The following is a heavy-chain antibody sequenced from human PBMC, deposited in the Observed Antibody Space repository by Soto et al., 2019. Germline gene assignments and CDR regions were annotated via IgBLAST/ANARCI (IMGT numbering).Heavy chain of an antibody. V-gene: IGHV3-23*05. CDR1: GFTFNSYS. D-gene: IGHD2-8*01. CDR2: FSYSDSRT. CDR3: AKGPMVYGVRGYLHF. Sequence: DVRLLESAGGVVQPGGSLRLSCVASGFTFNSYSMGWVRQGPGKGLEWVAVFSYSDSRTYYADSVKGRFTISRDNAKNTLFLQMYSLRVEDTAVYYCAKGPMVYGVRGYLHFGGQATVFPVSS. J-gene: IGHJ4*02.